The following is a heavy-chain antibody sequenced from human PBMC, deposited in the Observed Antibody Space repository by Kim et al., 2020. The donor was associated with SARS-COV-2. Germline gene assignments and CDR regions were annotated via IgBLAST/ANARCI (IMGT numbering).Heavy chain of an antibody. CDR3: AREPPHSGSFDF. V-gene: IGHV1-46*01. Sequence: YARNFQGRVTMTGDTSTTTVYMELSSLTSEDTAVYYCAREPPHSGSFDFWGQGTLVTVSS. D-gene: IGHD3-10*01. J-gene: IGHJ5*01.